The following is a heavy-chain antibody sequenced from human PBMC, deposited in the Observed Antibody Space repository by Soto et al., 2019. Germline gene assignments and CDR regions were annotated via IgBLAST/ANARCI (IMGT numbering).Heavy chain of an antibody. Sequence: GRSLRLSCAALGLTFSSYAMSWILQATGKGLEWVSVISASGGSTYFADSVKGRFTISRDNSKNTLYLQMNSLRAEDTAVYYCAKLGLRVVNWFNPWGQGTLVTVSS. D-gene: IGHD2-8*01. CDR3: AKLGLRVVNWFNP. CDR2: ISASGGST. CDR1: GLTFSSYA. V-gene: IGHV3-23*01. J-gene: IGHJ5*02.